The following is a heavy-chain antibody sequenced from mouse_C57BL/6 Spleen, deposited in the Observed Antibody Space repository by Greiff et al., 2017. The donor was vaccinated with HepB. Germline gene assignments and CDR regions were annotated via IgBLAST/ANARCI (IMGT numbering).Heavy chain of an antibody. CDR1: GYTFTSYW. CDR3: ARYYGTPFAY. J-gene: IGHJ3*01. Sequence: QVQLQQPGAELVKPGASVKLSCKASGYTFTSYWMHWVKQRPGRGLEWIGMIHPNSGSTNYNEKFKSKATLTVDKSSSTAYMQLSSLTSEDSAVYYCARYYGTPFAYWGQGTLVTVSA. CDR2: IHPNSGST. D-gene: IGHD1-1*01. V-gene: IGHV1-64*01.